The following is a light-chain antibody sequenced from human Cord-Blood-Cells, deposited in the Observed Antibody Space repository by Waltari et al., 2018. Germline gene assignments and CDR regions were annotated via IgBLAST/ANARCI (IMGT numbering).Light chain of an antibody. CDR1: SRNVGRYNL. CDR2: EGR. CDR3: CSYAGSSTLV. V-gene: IGLV2-23*01. J-gene: IGLJ3*02. Sequence: QSALTPPASVSGSPGQSITIPCPGTSRNVGRYNLVPWYQTHPAKAPKLSIYEGRKPPSGFSNRFSGSKSGNTASLTISGLQAEDEADYYCCSYAGSSTLVFGGGTKLTVL.